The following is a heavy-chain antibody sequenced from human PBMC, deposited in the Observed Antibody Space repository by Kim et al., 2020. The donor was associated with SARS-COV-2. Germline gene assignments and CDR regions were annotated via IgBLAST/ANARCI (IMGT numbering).Heavy chain of an antibody. J-gene: IGHJ4*02. V-gene: IGHV1-24*01. Sequence: ASVKVSCKVSGNILNDLSVHWVRQAPGKGLEWMGSFDPEDDETLYTQRFSGRFIMTEDTSTNTAYMELSRLRSEDTAVYYCLTDDSDDREYWGQGTLVIVSS. CDR1: GNILNDLS. CDR2: FDPEDDET. CDR3: LTDDSDDREY. D-gene: IGHD3-22*01.